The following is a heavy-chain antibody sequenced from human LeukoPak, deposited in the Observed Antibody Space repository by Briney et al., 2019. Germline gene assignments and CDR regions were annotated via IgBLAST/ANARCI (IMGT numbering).Heavy chain of an antibody. CDR3: AREQEVTMVRGIYYYYYYYMDV. V-gene: IGHV4-61*02. D-gene: IGHD3-10*01. CDR2: IYTSGST. J-gene: IGHJ6*03. Sequence: KASETLSLTCTVSGGSISSGSYYWSWIRQPAGKGLEWIGRIYTSGSTNYNPSLKSRVTISVDTSKNQFSLKLSSVTAADTAVYYCAREQEVTMVRGIYYYYYYYMDVWGKGTTVTISS. CDR1: GGSISSGSYY.